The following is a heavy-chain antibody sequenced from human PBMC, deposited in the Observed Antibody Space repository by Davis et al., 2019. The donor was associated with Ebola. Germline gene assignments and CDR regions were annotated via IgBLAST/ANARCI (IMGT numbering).Heavy chain of an antibody. CDR1: GDSVSINSGG. Sequence: PSETLSLTCAISGDSVSINSGGWNWIRQSPSRGLEWLGRTYYTSKWYNHYAASVKSRTTINTDTSKNQFSLQLDSVTPEDTAIYYCARVNWGAGKAFDIWGQGSMVTVSS. CDR3: ARVNWGAGKAFDI. CDR2: TYYTSKWYN. J-gene: IGHJ3*02. D-gene: IGHD7-27*01. V-gene: IGHV6-1*01.